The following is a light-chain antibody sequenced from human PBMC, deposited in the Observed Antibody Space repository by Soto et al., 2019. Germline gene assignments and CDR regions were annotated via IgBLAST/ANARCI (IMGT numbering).Light chain of an antibody. V-gene: IGKV2-28*01. CDR3: MHALETFHT. Sequence: EIVMTQSPLSLPVTPGEPASISCRSSQSLLYSNGYTYLDWYLQKPGQSPQLLIYLVSSRASGVPDRFSGSGSGTDFTLEISRVDAEDVGVYYCMHALETFHTFDQGTKLEIK. J-gene: IGKJ2*01. CDR2: LVS. CDR1: QSLLYSNGYTY.